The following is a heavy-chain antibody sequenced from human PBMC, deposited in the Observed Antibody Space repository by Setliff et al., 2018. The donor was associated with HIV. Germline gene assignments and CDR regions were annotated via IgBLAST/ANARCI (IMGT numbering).Heavy chain of an antibody. Sequence: SVKVSCKASGGTFSSFAISWVRQAPGQGLEWLGEIIPVFGTLNYAQKFQGRVTITADELTGTAYMDLTNLRPEDTAVYYCARGRRVVPAAESNWFDPWGQGTLVTVSS. V-gene: IGHV1-69*13. CDR3: ARGRRVVPAAESNWFDP. CDR1: GGTFSSFA. J-gene: IGHJ5*02. CDR2: IIPVFGTL. D-gene: IGHD2-2*01.